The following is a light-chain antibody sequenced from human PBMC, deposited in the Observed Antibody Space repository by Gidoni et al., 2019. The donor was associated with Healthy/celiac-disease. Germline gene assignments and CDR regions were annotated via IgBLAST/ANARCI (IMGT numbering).Light chain of an antibody. Sequence: DIQMTQSPSSLSASVGDRVTITCRASQSISRDLNWYQQKPGKAPKLMIYAASSLQSGVPSRFSGSGFGTYFTLTISSLQPEDFATYYCQQSYSTPQTFGQGTKVEIK. CDR1: QSISRD. J-gene: IGKJ1*01. CDR3: QQSYSTPQT. V-gene: IGKV1-39*01. CDR2: AAS.